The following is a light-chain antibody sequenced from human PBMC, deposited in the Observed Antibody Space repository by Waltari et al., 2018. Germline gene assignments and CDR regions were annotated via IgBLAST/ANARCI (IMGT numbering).Light chain of an antibody. V-gene: IGKV1-13*02. Sequence: AIQLTQSPSSLSASVGDRVTIACRASQGINSALAWYQLKPGKAPKLLIYDASSLESGVPSRFSGSGSGTDFTLTISSLQPEDCATYYCQQFKIFGQGTRLEIK. J-gene: IGKJ5*01. CDR2: DAS. CDR3: QQFKI. CDR1: QGINSA.